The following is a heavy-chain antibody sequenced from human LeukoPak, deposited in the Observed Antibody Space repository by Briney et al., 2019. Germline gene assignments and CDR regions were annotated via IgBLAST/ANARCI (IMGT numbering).Heavy chain of an antibody. CDR3: ARFGSGWHYFDY. J-gene: IGHJ4*02. Sequence: SETLSLTCAVYGGSFSGYYWSWIRQPPGKGLEWIGEINHSGSTNYNPSLKSRVTISVDTSKNQFSLKLSSVTAADTAVYYCARFGSGWHYFDYWGQGTLVTVSS. CDR2: INHSGST. D-gene: IGHD6-19*01. CDR1: GGSFSGYY. V-gene: IGHV4-34*01.